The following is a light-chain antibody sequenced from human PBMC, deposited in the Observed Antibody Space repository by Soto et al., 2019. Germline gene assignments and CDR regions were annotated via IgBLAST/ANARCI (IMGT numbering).Light chain of an antibody. CDR1: QSISSW. V-gene: IGKV1-5*03. CDR2: KAS. CDR3: QQYNSYSGT. Sequence: DIQMTQSASTLSASLGDRVTITCGASQSISSWLAWYQQKPGKAPKLLIYKASSLESGVPSRFSGSGYGTEFNLTISSLQTDDFATYYCQQYNSYSGTFGPGTKVDIK. J-gene: IGKJ3*01.